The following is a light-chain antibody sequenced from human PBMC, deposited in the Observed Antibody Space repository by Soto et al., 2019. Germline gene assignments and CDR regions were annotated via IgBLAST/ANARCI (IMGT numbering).Light chain of an antibody. CDR2: GAS. Sequence: EIVLTQSPGTLSFSPGERATLSCRASQSFTSNFLAWYRQKPGQAPRLLIFGASTRATGIPARFSGSGSGTEFTLTIDSLQSEDFAVYYCQQYNNWPPWTFGQGTKVDIK. CDR3: QQYNNWPPWT. J-gene: IGKJ1*01. V-gene: IGKV3-15*01. CDR1: QSFTSN.